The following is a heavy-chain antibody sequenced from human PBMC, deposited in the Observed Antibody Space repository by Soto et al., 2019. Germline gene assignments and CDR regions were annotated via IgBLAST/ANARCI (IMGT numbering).Heavy chain of an antibody. CDR3: AKDLHWYGMDV. V-gene: IGHV3-23*01. CDR1: GFTFGNYF. Sequence: EVQLLDSGGGLVQPGESLRLSCAASGFTFGNYFMNWVRQAPGKGLEWVSDISSNGGRTHYADSVRGRFTISRDNSRNTLYLQMSSLRAEDTALYYCAKDLHWYGMDVWGQGTTVTVSS. J-gene: IGHJ6*02. D-gene: IGHD1-1*01. CDR2: ISSNGGRT.